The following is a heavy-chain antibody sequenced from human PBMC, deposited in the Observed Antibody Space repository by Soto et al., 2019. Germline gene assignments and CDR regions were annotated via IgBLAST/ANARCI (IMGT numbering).Heavy chain of an antibody. V-gene: IGHV5-10-1*01. CDR3: ASLGGYCSSTSCHLGYYYYGMDV. Sequence: GESLKISCKGSGYSFTSYWISWVHQMPGKGLEWMGRIDPSDSYTNYSPSFQGHVTISADKSISTAYLQWSSLKASDTAMYYCASLGGYCSSTSCHLGYYYYGMDVWGQGTTVTVSS. CDR2: IDPSDSYT. CDR1: GYSFTSYW. D-gene: IGHD2-2*01. J-gene: IGHJ6*02.